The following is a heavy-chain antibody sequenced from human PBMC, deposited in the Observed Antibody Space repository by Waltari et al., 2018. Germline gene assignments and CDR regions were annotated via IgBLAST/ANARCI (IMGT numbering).Heavy chain of an antibody. CDR1: GFTLSSTW. CDR3: ASGNSHAFDL. D-gene: IGHD1-7*01. V-gene: IGHV3-74*01. Sequence: EVQLVESAGGLVAPGGSLRVSCTAPGFTLSSTWMHWVRHVPGKGLVWVARNNSDGSGTSYADSAKGRFTISRDNAKNTLFLQMNSLRGEDTAVYYCASGNSHAFDLWGQGTMVTVSS. CDR2: NNSDGSGT. J-gene: IGHJ3*01.